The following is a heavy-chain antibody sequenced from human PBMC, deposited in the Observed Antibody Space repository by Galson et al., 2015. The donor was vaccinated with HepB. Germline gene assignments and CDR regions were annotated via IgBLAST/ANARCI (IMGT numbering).Heavy chain of an antibody. V-gene: IGHV1-3*01. J-gene: IGHJ4*02. CDR2: INAGNGNT. Sequence: SVKVSCKASGYTFTGFAIHWVRQAPGQRLEWMGWINAGNGNTKYSQNFQGRVTITRDTSASTAYLELSSLGSEDTAVYYCARVDEGGYDKIHSDHWGQGTLVAVSS. CDR3: ARVDEGGYDKIHSDH. D-gene: IGHD5-12*01. CDR1: GYTFTGFA.